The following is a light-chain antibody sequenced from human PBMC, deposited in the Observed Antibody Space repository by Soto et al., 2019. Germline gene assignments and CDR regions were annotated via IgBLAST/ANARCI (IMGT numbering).Light chain of an antibody. J-gene: IGLJ1*01. CDR1: SSNIGSNY. CDR2: RNN. CDR3: AAWDDSLSGWV. V-gene: IGLV1-47*01. Sequence: QSVLTQPHSASGTPGQRVTISCSGSSSNIGSNYVYWYQQLPGTAPKLLIYRNNQRPSGVPDRFSGSKSGTSASLAISGLRSEDEADYYCAAWDDSLSGWVFGTGTKLTVL.